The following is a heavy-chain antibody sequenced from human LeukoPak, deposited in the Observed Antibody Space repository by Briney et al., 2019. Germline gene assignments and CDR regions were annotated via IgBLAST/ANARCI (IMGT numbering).Heavy chain of an antibody. CDR3: ATVDDSSGYDGDY. J-gene: IGHJ4*02. D-gene: IGHD3-22*01. Sequence: ASVKVSCKASGYTFTGYYMHWVRQAPGQGLEWMGWINPNSGGTNYAQKFQGRVTMTEDTSTDTAYMELSSLRSEDTAMYYCATVDDSSGYDGDYWGQGTLVTVSS. CDR2: INPNSGGT. V-gene: IGHV1-2*02. CDR1: GYTFTGYY.